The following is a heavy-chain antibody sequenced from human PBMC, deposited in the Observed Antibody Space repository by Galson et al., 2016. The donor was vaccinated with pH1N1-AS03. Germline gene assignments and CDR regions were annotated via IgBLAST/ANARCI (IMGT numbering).Heavy chain of an antibody. CDR3: ARDVGGPDDY. V-gene: IGHV3-74*01. Sequence: SLRLSCAASGFTFSSYTMHWVRQAPGKGLVWVSHINEDGSTTRYADSVKGRFTISRDNSESTLYLQMNSLGDDDAAVYYCARDVGGPDDYWGQGTLVTVSS. CDR2: INEDGSTT. J-gene: IGHJ4*02. D-gene: IGHD4-23*01. CDR1: GFTFSSYT.